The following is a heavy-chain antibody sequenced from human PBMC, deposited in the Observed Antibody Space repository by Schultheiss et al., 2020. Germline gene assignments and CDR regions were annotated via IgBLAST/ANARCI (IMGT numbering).Heavy chain of an antibody. V-gene: IGHV3-30*03. CDR2: ISYDGSNK. J-gene: IGHJ4*02. Sequence: GGSLRLSCAASGFTFSSYGMHWVRQAPGKGLEWVAVISYDGSNKYYADSVKGRFTISRDNSKNTLYLQMNSLRAEDTAVYYCARAIWARYGGNRYGLPDYWGQGTLVTVSS. D-gene: IGHD5-12*01. CDR1: GFTFSSYG. CDR3: ARAIWARYGGNRYGLPDY.